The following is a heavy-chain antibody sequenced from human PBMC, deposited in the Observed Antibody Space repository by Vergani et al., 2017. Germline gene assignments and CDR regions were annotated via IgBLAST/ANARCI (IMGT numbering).Heavy chain of an antibody. CDR1: GGTFSSYA. J-gene: IGHJ4*02. CDR3: ARGYDFWSGYVY. V-gene: IGHV1-69*04. CDR2: IIPILGIA. D-gene: IGHD3-3*01. Sequence: QVQLVQSGAEVKKPGSSVKVSCKASGGTFSSYAISWVRQAPGQGLEWMGRIIPILGIANYAQKFQGRVTMTRNTSISTAYMELSSLRSEDTAVYYCARGYDFWSGYVYWGQGTLVTVSS.